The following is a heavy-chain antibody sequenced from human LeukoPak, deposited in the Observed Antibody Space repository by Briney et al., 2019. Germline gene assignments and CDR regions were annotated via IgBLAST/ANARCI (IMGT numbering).Heavy chain of an antibody. D-gene: IGHD6-19*01. V-gene: IGHV1-18*01. CDR1: GYTFTSYG. J-gene: IGHJ5*02. CDR3: ARESRPGIAVAGTWFDP. CDR2: ISAYNGNT. Sequence: ASVKVSCKASGYTFTSYGISWVRQAPGQGLEWMGWISAYNGNTNYAQKLQGRVTMTTDTSTSTAYMELRSLRSDDTAVYYCARESRPGIAVAGTWFDPWGQGTLVTVSS.